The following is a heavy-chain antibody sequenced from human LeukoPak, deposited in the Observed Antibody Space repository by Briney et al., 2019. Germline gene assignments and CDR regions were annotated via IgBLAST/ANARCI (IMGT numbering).Heavy chain of an antibody. CDR3: ARDLAVAGTGDNWFDP. CDR2: IIPIFGTA. J-gene: IGHJ5*02. CDR1: GGTFSSYA. D-gene: IGHD6-19*01. V-gene: IGHV1-69*06. Sequence: SVKVSCKASGGTFSSYAISWVRQAPGQGLEWMGGIIPIFGTANYAQKFQGRVTITADKSTSTAYMELSSLRSEDTAVYYCARDLAVAGTGDNWFDPWGQGTLVTVSS.